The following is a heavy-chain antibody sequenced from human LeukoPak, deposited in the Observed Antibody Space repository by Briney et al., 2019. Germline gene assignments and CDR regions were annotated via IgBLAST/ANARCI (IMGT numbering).Heavy chain of an antibody. D-gene: IGHD1/OR15-1a*01. V-gene: IGHV6-1*01. CDR2: TYYRSTWYN. Sequence: SQTLSFTCVIPGDSLSNNNAAWNWISQSPSRGLEWLGRTYYRSTWYNDYAVPVLSRMTDNPDTSKNHFSLQLNYVAPVDAARYYFVRALEQNLRGGFEILGQGTMGTGS. CDR3: VRALEQNLRGGFEI. J-gene: IGHJ3*02. CDR1: GDSLSNNNAA.